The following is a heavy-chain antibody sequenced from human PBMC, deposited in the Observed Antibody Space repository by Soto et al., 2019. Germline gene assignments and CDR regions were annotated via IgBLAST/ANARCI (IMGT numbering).Heavy chain of an antibody. CDR2: IYWNDDK. Sequence: PTLVNPTQTLTLTCTFSGFSLRTSGVGVGWIRQPPGKAPEWLALIYWNDDKRYSPSLKSRLTITKDTSKSQVVLTMTDMDPVDTGTYYCAQRLGSRGSFDYWGQGSLVTVSS. CDR1: GFSLRTSGVG. V-gene: IGHV2-5*01. D-gene: IGHD6-25*01. J-gene: IGHJ4*02. CDR3: AQRLGSRGSFDY.